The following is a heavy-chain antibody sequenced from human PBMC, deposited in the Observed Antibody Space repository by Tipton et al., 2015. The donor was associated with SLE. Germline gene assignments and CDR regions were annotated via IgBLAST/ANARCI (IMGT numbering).Heavy chain of an antibody. Sequence: SLRLSCVVSGFTFSSYAMNWVRQAPGKGLEWVSSTVGSGSSTYYSDSVKGRFTISRDNSKDTLYLQLNSLRAEDTAVYFCAKSRDWFPYYFDYWGQGTLVPVSS. CDR3: AKSRDWFPYYFDY. CDR1: GFTFSSYA. CDR2: TVGSGSST. V-gene: IGHV3-23*01. J-gene: IGHJ4*02. D-gene: IGHD3/OR15-3a*01.